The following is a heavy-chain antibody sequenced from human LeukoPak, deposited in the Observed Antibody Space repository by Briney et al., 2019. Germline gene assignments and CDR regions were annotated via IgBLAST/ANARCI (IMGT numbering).Heavy chain of an antibody. D-gene: IGHD3-10*01. CDR3: ARSRGRLGWFDP. Sequence: ASVKVSCKASGYTFTSYYMHWVRQAPGQGLEWMGWMNPYSTNTGFAQKFQGRVTMTRNTSISTAYMELSSLRSEDTAVYYCARSRGRLGWFDPWGQGTLVTVSS. J-gene: IGHJ5*02. CDR2: MNPYSTNT. CDR1: GYTFTSYY. V-gene: IGHV1-8*02.